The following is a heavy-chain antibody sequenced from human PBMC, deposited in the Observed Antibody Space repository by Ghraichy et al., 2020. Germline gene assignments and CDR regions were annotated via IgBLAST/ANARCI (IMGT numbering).Heavy chain of an antibody. V-gene: IGHV4-39*01. CDR3: VRQTYDLFDY. D-gene: IGHD2-8*01. CDR2: IYYSGST. J-gene: IGHJ4*02. Sequence: SETLSLTCTVSGGSISSSSYYWGWIRQPPGKGLEWIGSIYYSGSTYYNPSLKSRVIISVDTSKNQFSLKLSSVTAADTAVYYCVRQTYDLFDYWGQGTLVTVSS. CDR1: GGSISSSSYY.